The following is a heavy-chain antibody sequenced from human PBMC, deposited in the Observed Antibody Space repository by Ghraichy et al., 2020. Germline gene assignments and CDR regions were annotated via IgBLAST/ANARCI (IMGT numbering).Heavy chain of an antibody. Sequence: SGPTLVKPTQTLMLTCTFSGFSLSTSGVGVGWIRQPPGKALEWLALIYWNDDKRYSPSLKSRLTITKDTSKNQVVLTMTNMDPVDTATYYCAHGVVIMIGRAWFDPWGQGTLVTVSS. CDR1: GFSLSTSGVG. V-gene: IGHV2-5*01. D-gene: IGHD3-3*01. J-gene: IGHJ5*02. CDR3: AHGVVIMIGRAWFDP. CDR2: IYWNDDK.